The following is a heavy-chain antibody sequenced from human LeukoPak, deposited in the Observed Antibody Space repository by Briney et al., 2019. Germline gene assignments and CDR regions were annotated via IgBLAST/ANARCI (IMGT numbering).Heavy chain of an antibody. V-gene: IGHV3-48*03. CDR1: GFTFSSYE. CDR2: ISSSGSTI. D-gene: IGHD5-18*01. CDR3: AGRGYSYGIYYYYYMDV. J-gene: IGHJ6*03. Sequence: PGGSLRLSCAASGFTFSSYEMNWVRQAPGKGLEWVSYISSSGSTIYYADSVKGRFTISRDNAKNSLYLQMNSLRAEDTAVYYCAGRGYSYGIYYYYYMDVWGKGTTVTISS.